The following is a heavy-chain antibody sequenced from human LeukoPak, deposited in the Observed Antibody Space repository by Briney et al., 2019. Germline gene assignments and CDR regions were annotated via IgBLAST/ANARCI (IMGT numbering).Heavy chain of an antibody. CDR1: GYTFISYG. D-gene: IGHD2-21*02. Sequence: ASVKVSCKASGYTFISYGISWVRQAPGQGLEWMGWISGYNGNTNFAQNLQGRVTMTTDTSTSTAYMELRSLRSDDTAVYYCARGLGVVTAQSEQPKPRYFDLWGRGTQVTVSS. CDR3: ARGLGVVTAQSEQPKPRYFDL. CDR2: ISGYNGNT. J-gene: IGHJ2*01. V-gene: IGHV1-18*01.